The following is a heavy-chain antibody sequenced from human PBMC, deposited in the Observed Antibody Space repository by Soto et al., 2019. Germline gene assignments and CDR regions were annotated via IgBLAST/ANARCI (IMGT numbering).Heavy chain of an antibody. Sequence: PSETLSLTCAVYGGSFSGYYWSWIRQPPWKGLEWIGEINHSGSTNYNPSLKSRVTISVDTSKNQFSLKLSSVTAADTAVYYCAITRWELGYYYYGMDVWGQGTTVSVSS. CDR2: INHSGST. V-gene: IGHV4-34*01. J-gene: IGHJ6*02. CDR3: AITRWELGYYYYGMDV. D-gene: IGHD1-26*01. CDR1: GGSFSGYY.